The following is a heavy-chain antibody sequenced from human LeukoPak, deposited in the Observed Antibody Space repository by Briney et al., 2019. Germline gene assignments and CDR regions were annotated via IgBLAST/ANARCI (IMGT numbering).Heavy chain of an antibody. CDR3: ARGTMVRGVLYYFDY. J-gene: IGHJ4*02. D-gene: IGHD3-10*01. CDR2: ISSSSSYI. CDR1: GFTFSSYS. V-gene: IGHV3-21*01. Sequence: GGSLRLSCAASGFTFSSYSMNWVRQAPGKGLEWVSSISSSSSYIYYADSVKGRFTISRDNAKNSLYLQMNSLRAEDTAVYYCARGTMVRGVLYYFDYWGQGTLVTVSS.